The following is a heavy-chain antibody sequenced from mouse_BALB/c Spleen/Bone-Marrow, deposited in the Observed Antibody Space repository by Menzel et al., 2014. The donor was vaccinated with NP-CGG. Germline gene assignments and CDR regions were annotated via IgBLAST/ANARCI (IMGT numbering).Heavy chain of an antibody. CDR1: GFAFSSYD. CDR3: ARQSRAWFAY. V-gene: IGHV5-12-1*01. J-gene: IGHJ3*01. Sequence: VKVEESGGGLVKPGGSLKLSCAASGFAFSSYDMSWVRQTPEKRLEWVAYISSGGGSTYYPDTVKGRFTISRDNAKNTLYLQMSSLKSEDTAMYYCARQSRAWFAYWGQGTLVTVSA. D-gene: IGHD1-1*01. CDR2: ISSGGGST.